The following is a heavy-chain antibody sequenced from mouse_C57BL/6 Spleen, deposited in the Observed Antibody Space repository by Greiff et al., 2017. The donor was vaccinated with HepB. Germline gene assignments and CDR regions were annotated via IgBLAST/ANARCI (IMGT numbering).Heavy chain of an antibody. CDR1: GFTFSSYG. CDR3: ARHRTGPYYYAMDY. D-gene: IGHD4-1*01. J-gene: IGHJ4*01. CDR2: ISSGGSYT. V-gene: IGHV5-6*01. Sequence: EVKLVESGGDLVKPGGSLKLSCAASGFTFSSYGMSWVRPTPDKRLEWVATISSGGSYTYYPDSVKGRFTISRDNAKNTLYLQMSSLKSEDTAMYYCARHRTGPYYYAMDYWGQGTSVTVSS.